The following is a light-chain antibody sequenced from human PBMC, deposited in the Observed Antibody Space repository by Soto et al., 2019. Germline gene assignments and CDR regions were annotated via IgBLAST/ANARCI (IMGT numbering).Light chain of an antibody. V-gene: IGLV2-14*01. J-gene: IGLJ1*01. CDR1: SSDVGGYSY. Sequence: QSALTQPASVSGSPGQSIAISCTGTSSDVGGYSYVSWYQQQPGKAPKLVISDVSNRPSGVSDRFSGSKSGNTAFLTISGLQTEDEADYYCASYTTSSTYVFGTGTKLTVL. CDR3: ASYTTSSTYV. CDR2: DVS.